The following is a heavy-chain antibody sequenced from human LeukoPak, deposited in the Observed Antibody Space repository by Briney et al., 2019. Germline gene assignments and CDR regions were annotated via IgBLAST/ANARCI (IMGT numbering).Heavy chain of an antibody. D-gene: IGHD2-21*02. Sequence: GGSLRLSCAASGFTVINNYMTWVRQAPGKGLVWVSRIFADGSTTSYADSVKGRFTISRDNAKNTLYLQMNSLRAEDTAVYYCARELPREVTLDYWGQGTLVTVSP. V-gene: IGHV3-74*01. CDR2: IFADGSTT. CDR1: GFTVINNY. CDR3: ARELPREVTLDY. J-gene: IGHJ4*01.